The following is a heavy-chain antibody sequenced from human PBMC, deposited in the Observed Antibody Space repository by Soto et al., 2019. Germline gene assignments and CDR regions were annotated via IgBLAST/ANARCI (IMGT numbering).Heavy chain of an antibody. CDR1: GFMFSNHG. CDR3: VRGDNWNDAASDY. V-gene: IGHV3-33*01. CDR2: IWSDGNNR. J-gene: IGHJ4*02. D-gene: IGHD1-1*01. Sequence: QVQLVESGGGVVQPGRSLRLSCAASGFMFSNHGMHWVRQAPGKGLEWVAVIWSDGNNRYYADSVKGRFTISRDNSKNKLYLQMNSLRGEDKAVYYCVRGDNWNDAASDYWGQGTLVTVSS.